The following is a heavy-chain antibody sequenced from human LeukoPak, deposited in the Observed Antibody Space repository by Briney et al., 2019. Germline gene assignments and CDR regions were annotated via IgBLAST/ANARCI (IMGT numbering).Heavy chain of an antibody. Sequence: SVKVSCKASGGTFSSYAISWVRQAPGQGLEWMGGIIPIFGTANYAQKFQGRVTITADKSTSTAYMELSSLRSEDTAVYYCAKVVRGYSYAQPFDYWGQGTLVTVSS. V-gene: IGHV1-69*06. CDR2: IIPIFGTA. CDR1: GGTFSSYA. J-gene: IGHJ4*02. CDR3: AKVVRGYSYAQPFDY. D-gene: IGHD5-18*01.